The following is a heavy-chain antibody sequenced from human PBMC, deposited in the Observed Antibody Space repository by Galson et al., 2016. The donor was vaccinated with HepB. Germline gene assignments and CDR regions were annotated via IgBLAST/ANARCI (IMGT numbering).Heavy chain of an antibody. CDR2: ISSSSSYI. CDR3: VKGFCSRTSCPDY. D-gene: IGHD2-2*01. V-gene: IGHV3-21*01. CDR1: GFTFSGYS. Sequence: SLRLSCAASGFTFSGYSMNWVRQAPGKGLEWVSTISSSSSYIYYADSVKGRFTISRDDAKSSVYLQMNSLRAEDTALYFCVKGFCSRTSCPDYWGQGTLVTVSS. J-gene: IGHJ4*02.